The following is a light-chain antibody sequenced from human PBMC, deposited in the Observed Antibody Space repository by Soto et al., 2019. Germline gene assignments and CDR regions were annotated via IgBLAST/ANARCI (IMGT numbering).Light chain of an antibody. CDR2: GAS. CDR1: QTITKYY. CDR3: QQYDSSPFT. V-gene: IGKV3-20*01. J-gene: IGKJ3*01. Sequence: EIVLTQSPGTLSLSPGERATLSCRASQTITKYYLAWYQQKPGQAPRLLIYGASIRATDIPDRFSGSGSGTDFTLTISRLEPVDFAVYYCQQYDSSPFTFGPGTKVDI.